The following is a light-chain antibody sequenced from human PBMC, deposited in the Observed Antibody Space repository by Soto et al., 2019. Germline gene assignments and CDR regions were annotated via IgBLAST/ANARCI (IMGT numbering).Light chain of an antibody. CDR1: SSDIGNNY. Sequence: QSALTQPPSVSAAPGQKVTISCSGSSSDIGNNYVSWYQHLPGTAPKLLIYETDKRLSGIPDRFSGSKSGTSATLGITGLQTGDEADYYCGTWDSSLSADVFGTGTRSPS. V-gene: IGLV1-51*02. CDR2: ETD. J-gene: IGLJ1*01. CDR3: GTWDSSLSADV.